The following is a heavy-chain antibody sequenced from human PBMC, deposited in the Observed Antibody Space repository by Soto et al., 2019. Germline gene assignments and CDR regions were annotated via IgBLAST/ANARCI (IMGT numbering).Heavy chain of an antibody. J-gene: IGHJ3*02. V-gene: IGHV3-23*01. Sequence: EVQLLESGGGLVQPGGSLRLSCAASGFTFSSYAMSWVRQAPGKGLEWVSAISGSGGSTYYADSVKGWFTISRDNSKNTLYLQMNSLRAEDTAVYYCAKAYYYDSSGYYYDAFDIWGQGTMVTVSS. D-gene: IGHD3-22*01. CDR2: ISGSGGST. CDR3: AKAYYYDSSGYYYDAFDI. CDR1: GFTFSSYA.